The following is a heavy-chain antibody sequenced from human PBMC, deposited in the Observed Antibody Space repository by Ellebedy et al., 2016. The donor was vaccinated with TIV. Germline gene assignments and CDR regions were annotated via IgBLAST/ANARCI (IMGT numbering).Heavy chain of an antibody. V-gene: IGHV3-30*18. J-gene: IGHJ4*02. CDR3: AKAGNILTGYSKYYFDY. Sequence: GGSLRLSXAASGFTFSSYGMHWVRQAPGKGLEWVAVISYDGSNKYYADSVKGRFTISRDNSKNTLYLQMNSLRAEDTAVYYCAKAGNILTGYSKYYFDYWGQGTLVTVSS. CDR2: ISYDGSNK. CDR1: GFTFSSYG. D-gene: IGHD3-9*01.